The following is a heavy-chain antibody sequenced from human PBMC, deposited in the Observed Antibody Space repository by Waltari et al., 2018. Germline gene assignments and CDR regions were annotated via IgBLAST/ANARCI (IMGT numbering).Heavy chain of an antibody. J-gene: IGHJ4*02. Sequence: ESQLVESGGTLVRPGGSLRLSCAGPGFSLSDDCMSSVRLAPGKGLEWVASINQDGETDYVDSVKGRFTISRDTAKNSLYLLLNTLGADDSGVYFCASDPTLFGIRQNYFDSWGQGTQVTVSS. D-gene: IGHD3-3*01. CDR1: GFSLSDDC. CDR3: ASDPTLFGIRQNYFDS. V-gene: IGHV3-7*04. CDR2: INQDGET.